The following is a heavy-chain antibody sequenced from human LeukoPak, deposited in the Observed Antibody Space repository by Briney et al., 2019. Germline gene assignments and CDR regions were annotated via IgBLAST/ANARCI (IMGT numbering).Heavy chain of an antibody. V-gene: IGHV1-46*01. Sequence: ASVTVSFTASGYTFTNNNMHWVRQAPGQGLGWVGVINPSGDNTWYAQKFQGRVTLTRDTSTSTVYMELSSLRSEDTAVYYCARARGYSSSWYLDYWGQGTLVTVSS. CDR3: ARARGYSSSWYLDY. CDR1: GYTFTNNN. J-gene: IGHJ4*02. CDR2: INPSGDNT. D-gene: IGHD6-13*01.